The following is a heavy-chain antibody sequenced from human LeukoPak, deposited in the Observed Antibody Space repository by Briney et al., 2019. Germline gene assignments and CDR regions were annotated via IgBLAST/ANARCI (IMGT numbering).Heavy chain of an antibody. CDR3: ASGRYSGGYYYFDY. J-gene: IGHJ4*02. CDR2: IWYDGSNK. CDR1: GSTFSSYG. D-gene: IGHD3-22*01. V-gene: IGHV3-33*01. Sequence: VGSLRLSCAASGSTFSSYGMHWVRQAPGKGLEWVAVIWYDGSNKYYADSVKGRFTISRDNSKNTLYLQMNSQRAEDTAVYYCASGRYSGGYYYFDYWGQGTLVTVSS.